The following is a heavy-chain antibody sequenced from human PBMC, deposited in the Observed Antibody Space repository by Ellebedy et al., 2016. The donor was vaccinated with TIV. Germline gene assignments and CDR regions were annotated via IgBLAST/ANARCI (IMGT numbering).Heavy chain of an antibody. CDR1: GFTFSNHW. D-gene: IGHD1-26*01. CDR3: ASGSYGRFDS. J-gene: IGHJ4*02. V-gene: IGHV3-74*01. CDR2: IDTDGSST. Sequence: GESLKISCAASGFTFSNHWMHWVRHAPGKGLVWVSRIDTDGSSTTYADSVKGRFTISRDNAKNTLYLQMNSLRAEDTAVYYCASGSYGRFDSWGQGTLVTVSS.